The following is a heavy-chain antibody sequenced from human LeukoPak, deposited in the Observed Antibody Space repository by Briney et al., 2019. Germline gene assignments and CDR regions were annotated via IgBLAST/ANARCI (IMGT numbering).Heavy chain of an antibody. CDR1: GFSFSSYS. CDR2: ISSSSSTI. Sequence: GGSLRLSCAASGFSFSSYSMNWARQSPGKGLEWDSYISSSSSTISYADSVKGRFTIYRDNAKNTLYLQMSSLRAEDTAVYYCARDFLHLGGWGQGTMVTVSS. J-gene: IGHJ3*01. CDR3: ARDFLHLGG. D-gene: IGHD3-16*01. V-gene: IGHV3-48*04.